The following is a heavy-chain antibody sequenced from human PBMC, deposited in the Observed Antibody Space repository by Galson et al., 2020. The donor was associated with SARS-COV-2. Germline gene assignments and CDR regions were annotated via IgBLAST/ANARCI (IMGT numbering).Heavy chain of an antibody. CDR3: ARGGYSGFLFDY. D-gene: IGHD5-12*01. Sequence: ASETLSLTCTVSGDSIRSYYWSWIRQTSEKGLEWIGFIYSSGTTYYNPSLKSLATMSVDTSKNQFSLRLDSVTAADTAVYYCARGGYSGFLFDYWGQGTLVTVSS. CDR2: IYSSGTT. CDR1: GDSIRSYY. V-gene: IGHV4-59*01. J-gene: IGHJ4*02.